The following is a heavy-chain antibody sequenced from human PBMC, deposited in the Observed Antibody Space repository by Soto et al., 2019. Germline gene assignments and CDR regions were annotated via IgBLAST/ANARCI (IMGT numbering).Heavy chain of an antibody. Sequence: SETLSLTCAVYGGSFSGYYWSWIRQPPGKGLEWIGEINNGGSSNYNPSLKSRGSMSVGTSNNQFSLKLTFVTAADTAVYYCARGRGDGYNQNWYFDLWGRGTPVTVSS. CDR3: ARGRGDGYNQNWYFDL. CDR1: GGSFSGYY. J-gene: IGHJ2*01. V-gene: IGHV4-34*01. D-gene: IGHD3-10*01. CDR2: INNGGSS.